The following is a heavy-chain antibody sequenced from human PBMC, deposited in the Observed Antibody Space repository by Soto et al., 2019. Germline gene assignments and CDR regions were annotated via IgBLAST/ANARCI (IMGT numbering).Heavy chain of an antibody. V-gene: IGHV1-69*13. CDR2: IIPIFGTA. J-gene: IGHJ4*02. Sequence: GASVKVSCKASGGTFSSYAISWVRQAPGQGLEWMGGIIPIFGTANYAQKFQGRVTITADESTSTAYMELSSLRSEDTAVYYCARFRGTFGGVIVWGQGTLVTVSS. D-gene: IGHD3-16*02. CDR3: ARFRGTFGGVIV. CDR1: GGTFSSYA.